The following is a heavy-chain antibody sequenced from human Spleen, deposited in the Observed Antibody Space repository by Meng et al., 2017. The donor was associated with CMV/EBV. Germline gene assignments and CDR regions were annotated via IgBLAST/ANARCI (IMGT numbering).Heavy chain of an antibody. CDR2: IYSGGST. V-gene: IGHV3-53*01. Sequence: GESLKISCAASGFTVSSNYMSWVRQAPGKGLEWVSVIYSGGSTYYADSVKGRFTISRDNSKNTLYLQMNSLRAEDTAVYYCAKALEQWLEYYFDYWGQGTLVTVSS. J-gene: IGHJ4*02. CDR3: AKALEQWLEYYFDY. D-gene: IGHD6-19*01. CDR1: GFTVSSNY.